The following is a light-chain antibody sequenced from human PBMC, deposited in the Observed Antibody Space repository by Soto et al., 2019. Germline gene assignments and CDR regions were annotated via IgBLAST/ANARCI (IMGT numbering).Light chain of an antibody. V-gene: IGKV3-15*01. CDR1: QSLSNN. CDR2: GAS. J-gene: IGKJ1*01. CDR3: QQYNNWPPWT. Sequence: EIVMTQSPATLSVSPGERATLSCRVSQSLSNNLAWYQQKPGQAPRLLIYGASTRATGIPARFSGSGSGTEFTLTISSLQSEDFAVYYCQQYNNWPPWTFGQGTKVEIK.